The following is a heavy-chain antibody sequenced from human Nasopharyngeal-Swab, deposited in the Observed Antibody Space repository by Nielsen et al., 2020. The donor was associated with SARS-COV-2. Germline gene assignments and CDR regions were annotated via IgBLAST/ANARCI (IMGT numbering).Heavy chain of an antibody. D-gene: IGHD4-17*01. CDR1: GYRFTSYW. CDR3: AIPTVTTDY. CDR2: IDLGDSYT. V-gene: IGHV5-10-1*01. J-gene: IGHJ4*02. Sequence: GESLKISCKGSGYRFTSYWISWVRQMPGKGLEWMGRIDLGDSYTNYSPSFQGHVTISADKSISTAYLQWSSLKASDTAMYYCAIPTVTTDYWGQGTLVTVSS.